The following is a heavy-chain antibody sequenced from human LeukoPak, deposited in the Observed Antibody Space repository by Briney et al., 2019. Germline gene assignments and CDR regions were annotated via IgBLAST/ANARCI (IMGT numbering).Heavy chain of an antibody. Sequence: PGGSLRLSCAASGFTLSSYSMDWVRQAPGKGLEWVSSITTSSSYIYYADSVKGRFTISRDNAKNSLYLQMNSLRADDTAVYYCAREVEIGDYYYGMDVWGQGTTVTVSS. CDR3: AREVEIGDYYYGMDV. V-gene: IGHV3-21*01. D-gene: IGHD3-10*01. CDR2: ITTSSSYI. J-gene: IGHJ6*02. CDR1: GFTLSSYS.